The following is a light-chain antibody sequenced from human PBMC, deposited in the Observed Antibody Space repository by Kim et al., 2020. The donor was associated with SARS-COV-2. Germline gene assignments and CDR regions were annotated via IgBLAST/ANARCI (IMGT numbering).Light chain of an antibody. V-gene: IGKV1-8*01. CDR1: QGISSY. J-gene: IGKJ2*01. CDR2: AAS. Sequence: AIRITQSPSSLSASTGDRVTITCRASQGISSYLAWYQQKPGKAPKLLIYAASTLQSGVPSRFSGSGSGTDFTLTISCLQSEDFATYYCQQYYSYPQTCGQGTKLEI. CDR3: QQYYSYPQT.